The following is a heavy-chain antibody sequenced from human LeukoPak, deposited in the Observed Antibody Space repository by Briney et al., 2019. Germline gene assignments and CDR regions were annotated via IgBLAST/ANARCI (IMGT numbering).Heavy chain of an antibody. D-gene: IGHD5-24*01. CDR2: IYKSGDQT. Sequence: GGSLRLSCVHSRSTFSNSALSEVRPAPPRGVEGVSNIYKSGDQTHYADSVRGLFTIFRAIFKNTLYLQMNSLRAEDTAVYHCVKSAGKDGYRDVFDIWGQGTVVTVSS. V-gene: IGHV3-23*05. CDR3: VKSAGKDGYRDVFDI. J-gene: IGHJ3*02. CDR1: RSTFSNSA.